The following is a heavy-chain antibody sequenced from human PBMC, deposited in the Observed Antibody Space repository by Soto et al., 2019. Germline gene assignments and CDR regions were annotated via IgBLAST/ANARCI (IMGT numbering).Heavy chain of an antibody. J-gene: IGHJ4*02. CDR3: ARAVAVAAXFDY. CDR2: INAGNGNT. CDR1: GYTFTSYT. V-gene: IGHV1-3*01. D-gene: IGHD6-19*01. Sequence: ASVKVSCKASGYTFTSYTMHWVRQAPGQRLEWMGWINAGNGNTKYSQKFQGRVTITRDTSASAAYMELGSLSSEDTAVYYCARAVAVAAXFDYWGQGTLVTVSS.